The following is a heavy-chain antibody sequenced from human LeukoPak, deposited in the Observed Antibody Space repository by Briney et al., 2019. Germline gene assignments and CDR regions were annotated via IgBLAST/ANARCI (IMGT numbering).Heavy chain of an antibody. CDR1: GFTFGIYA. V-gene: IGHV3-48*04. CDR3: ARVVAAADY. CDR2: IGPSGSNI. D-gene: IGHD6-13*01. J-gene: IGHJ4*02. Sequence: GGSLRLSCAASGFTFGIYAMNWVRQAPGKGLEWVSYIGPSGSNIYYADSVKGRFTISRDNAKNSLYLQMNSLRAEDTAVYYCARVVAAADYWGQGTLVTVSS.